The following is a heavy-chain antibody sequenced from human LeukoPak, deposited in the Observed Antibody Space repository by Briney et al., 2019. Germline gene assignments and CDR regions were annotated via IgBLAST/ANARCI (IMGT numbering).Heavy chain of an antibody. J-gene: IGHJ4*02. CDR1: GFTFSDYY. CDR3: ARDRIPMIRGVIPY. CDR2: ISGSGSTI. Sequence: PGGSLRLSCAASGFTFSDYYMNWIRQAPGKGLEWVSYISGSGSTIYYVDSVKGRFTISRDNTKNSLYLHMNSLRAEDTAMYYCARDRIPMIRGVIPYWGQGTLVTVSS. V-gene: IGHV3-11*04. D-gene: IGHD3-10*01.